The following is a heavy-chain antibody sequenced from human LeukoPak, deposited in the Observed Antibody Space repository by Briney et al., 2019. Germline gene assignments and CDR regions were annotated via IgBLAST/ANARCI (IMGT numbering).Heavy chain of an antibody. V-gene: IGHV4-4*07. Sequence: SETLSLTCTVSGGSISSYYWSWIRQPAGKGLEWIGRIYTSGSTNYNPSLKSRVTMSVDTSKNQFSLKLSSVTAADTAVYYCARGGGEWLDSRPFDYWGQGTLVTVSS. D-gene: IGHD6-19*01. J-gene: IGHJ4*02. CDR1: GGSISSYY. CDR2: IYTSGST. CDR3: ARGGGEWLDSRPFDY.